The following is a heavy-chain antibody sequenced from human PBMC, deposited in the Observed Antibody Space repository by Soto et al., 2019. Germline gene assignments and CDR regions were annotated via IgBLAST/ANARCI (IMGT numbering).Heavy chain of an antibody. CDR2: IYYSGST. CDR3: ARDTVATDAFDI. J-gene: IGHJ3*02. CDR1: GGSVSSGSYY. V-gene: IGHV4-61*01. D-gene: IGHD6-19*01. Sequence: QVQLQESGPGLVKPSETLSLTCTVSGGSVSSGSYYWSWIRQPPGKGLEWIGYIYYSGSTNYNPPLKSRVTISVDTSKNQFSLKLSSVTAADTAVYYCARDTVATDAFDIWGQGTMVTVSS.